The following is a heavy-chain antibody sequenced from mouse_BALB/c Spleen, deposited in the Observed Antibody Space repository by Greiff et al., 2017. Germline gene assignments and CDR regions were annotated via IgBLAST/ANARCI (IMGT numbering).Heavy chain of an antibody. CDR3: TRDLYGAMDY. J-gene: IGHJ4*01. CDR2: ISSGGSYT. CDR1: GFTFSSYT. Sequence: EVKLMESGGGLVKPGGSLKLSCAASGFTFSSYTMSWVRQTPEKRLEWVATISSGGSYTYYPDSVKGRFTISRDNAKNTLYLQMSSLKSEDTAMYYCTRDLYGAMDYWGQGTSVTVSS. V-gene: IGHV5-6-4*01. D-gene: IGHD1-1*02.